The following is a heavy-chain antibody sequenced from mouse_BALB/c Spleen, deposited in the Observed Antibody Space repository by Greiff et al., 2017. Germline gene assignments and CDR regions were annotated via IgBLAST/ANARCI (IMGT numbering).Heavy chain of an antibody. CDR2: IYPGNVNT. CDR3: ARDQGYPFAY. CDR1: GYTFTSYY. Sequence: VKLQESGPELVKPGASVRISCKASGYTFTSYYIHWVKQRPGQGLEWIGWIYPGNVNTKYNEKFKGKATLTADKSSSTAYMQLSSLTSEDSAVYFCARDQGYPFAYWGQGTLVTVSA. V-gene: IGHV1S56*01. D-gene: IGHD2-14*01. J-gene: IGHJ3*01.